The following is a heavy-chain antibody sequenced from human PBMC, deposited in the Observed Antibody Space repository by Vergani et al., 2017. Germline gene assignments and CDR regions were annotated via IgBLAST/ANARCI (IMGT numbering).Heavy chain of an antibody. CDR2: ISGSGVSA. Sequence: EVQLLESGGGLVQPGGSLRLTCAASEFTFSNYAMNWVRQAPGKGLEWVSGISGSGVSAYYADSVKGRFTISRDNSKNTLYLQMNSLRAEDTAVYYCAKDLFYYGSGSYFYGMDVWGQGTTVTVSS. CDR1: EFTFSNYA. D-gene: IGHD3-10*01. J-gene: IGHJ6*02. CDR3: AKDLFYYGSGSYFYGMDV. V-gene: IGHV3-23*01.